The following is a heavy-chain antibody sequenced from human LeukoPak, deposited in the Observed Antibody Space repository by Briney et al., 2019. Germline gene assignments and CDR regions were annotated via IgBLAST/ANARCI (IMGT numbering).Heavy chain of an antibody. D-gene: IGHD3-3*01. Sequence: PSETLSLTCTVSGGSVISGDYYWSWIRQPPGKGLGWIGYMYYSGSTYYNPSLKSRVTISVDTSKNQFSLKLSSVTAADTAVYYCASFYDFWSGPCDYWGQGTLVTVSS. J-gene: IGHJ4*02. CDR1: GGSVISGDYY. V-gene: IGHV4-30-4*01. CDR2: MYYSGST. CDR3: ASFYDFWSGPCDY.